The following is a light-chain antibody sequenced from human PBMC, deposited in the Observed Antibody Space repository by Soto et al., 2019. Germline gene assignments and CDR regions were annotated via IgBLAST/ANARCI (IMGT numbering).Light chain of an antibody. CDR1: QSVSSSY. CDR3: QQYHSSPRT. Sequence: EIALTQTPGTLSLSPGERATLSFRASQSVSSSYLAWYQQKPGQAPRLLIYGASSRATGIPDRFSGSGSGTDFTLTISRLEPEDFAVYYCQQYHSSPRTFGQGSNVDIK. V-gene: IGKV3-20*01. CDR2: GAS. J-gene: IGKJ1*01.